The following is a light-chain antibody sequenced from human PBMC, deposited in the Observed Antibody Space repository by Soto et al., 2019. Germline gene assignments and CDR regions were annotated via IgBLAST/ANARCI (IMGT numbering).Light chain of an antibody. CDR2: EGT. CDR1: SSDVGSSNL. J-gene: IGLJ2*01. CDR3: CSYAGSNVV. V-gene: IGLV2-23*01. Sequence: QSALTQPASVSGSPGQSIAISCTGTSSDVGSSNLVSWYQQNPGKAPKLMIYEGTKRPSGVSDRFSGSKSGNTASLTISGLQAEDEADYYCCSYAGSNVVLGGGTQLTVL.